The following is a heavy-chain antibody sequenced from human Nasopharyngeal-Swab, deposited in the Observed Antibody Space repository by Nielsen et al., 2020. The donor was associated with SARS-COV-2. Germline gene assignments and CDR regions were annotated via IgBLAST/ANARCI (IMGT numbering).Heavy chain of an antibody. Sequence: SETLSLTCTVSDASINTYYWSWIRQSPGKGLEWLGHIYHTGTTNYNPSLKSRIIISVDTSKNQFSFSQNLSSVTAADTALYYCAATRYSYGPFFDYWAQGTQVTVSS. CDR1: DASINTYY. CDR3: AATRYSYGPFFDY. D-gene: IGHD5-18*01. J-gene: IGHJ4*02. CDR2: IYHTGTT. V-gene: IGHV4-59*03.